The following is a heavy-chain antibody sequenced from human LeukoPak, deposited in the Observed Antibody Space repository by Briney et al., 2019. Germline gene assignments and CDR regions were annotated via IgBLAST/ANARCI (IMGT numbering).Heavy chain of an antibody. V-gene: IGHV4-38-2*02. D-gene: IGHD2-2*01. CDR1: GYSISSGYY. CDR3: AREESARYCSSTSCFSYGMDV. CDR2: ICHSGST. J-gene: IGHJ6*04. Sequence: SETLSLTCAVSGYSISSGYYWGWIRQPPGKGLEWIGSICHSGSTYYNPSLKSRVTISVDTSKNQFSLKLSSVTAADTAVYYCAREESARYCSSTSCFSYGMDVWGKGTTVTVSS.